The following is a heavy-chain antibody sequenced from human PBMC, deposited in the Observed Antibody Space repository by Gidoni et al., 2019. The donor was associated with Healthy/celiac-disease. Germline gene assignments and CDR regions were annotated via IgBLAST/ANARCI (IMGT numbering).Heavy chain of an antibody. Sequence: EVQLLESGGGLVQPGGSLRLSCAASGFTFSSYAMSWVRQAPGKGLEWVSAISGSGGSTYYADSVKGRFTISRDNSKNTLYLQMNSLRAEDTAVYYCAKAPVDTAMVGYYYYGMDVWGQGTTVTVSS. CDR2: ISGSGGST. CDR3: AKAPVDTAMVGYYYYGMDV. CDR1: GFTFSSYA. V-gene: IGHV3-23*01. J-gene: IGHJ6*02. D-gene: IGHD5-18*01.